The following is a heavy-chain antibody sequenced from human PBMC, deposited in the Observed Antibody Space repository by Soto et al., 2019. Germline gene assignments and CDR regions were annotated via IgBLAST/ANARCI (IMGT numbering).Heavy chain of an antibody. V-gene: IGHV1-69*06. CDR3: ARSSPIRSAFDP. J-gene: IGHJ5*02. Sequence: GASVKVSCKASGGTFSSYAISWVRQAPGQGLEWMGGIIPIFGTANYAQKFQGRVTITADKSTRPDYMELGSLRSEDTAVYYCARSSPIRSAFDPWGQGTLVTVSS. CDR2: IIPIFGTA. CDR1: GGTFSSYA. D-gene: IGHD3-3*01.